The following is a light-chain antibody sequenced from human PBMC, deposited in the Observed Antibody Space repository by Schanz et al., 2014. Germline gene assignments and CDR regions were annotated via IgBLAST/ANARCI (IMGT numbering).Light chain of an antibody. J-gene: IGLJ2*01. CDR3: SSYTSSSTLVV. CDR2: DVN. Sequence: QSALTQPRSVSGSPGQSVTISCTGTSTDVGGYNYVSWYQQHPGKAPQLILYDVNSRPSGVSNRFSGSKSGNTASLTISGLQAEDEADYYCSSYTSSSTLVVFGGGTKLTVL. CDR1: STDVGGYNY. V-gene: IGLV2-14*01.